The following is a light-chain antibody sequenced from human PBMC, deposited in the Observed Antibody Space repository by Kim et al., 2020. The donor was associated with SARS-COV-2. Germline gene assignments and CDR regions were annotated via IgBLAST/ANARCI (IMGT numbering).Light chain of an antibody. J-gene: IGLJ2*01. CDR3: SSYAGDNTVV. CDR1: RSDIGGSNY. CDR2: DVS. Sequence: QSALTQPASVSGSPGQSITISCTGSRSDIGGSNYVSWYQQHPGKAPKLMIYDVSNRPSGVSNRFSGSKSGNTASLTISGLQAEDEAEYYCSSYAGDNTVVFGGGTQLTVL. V-gene: IGLV2-14*03.